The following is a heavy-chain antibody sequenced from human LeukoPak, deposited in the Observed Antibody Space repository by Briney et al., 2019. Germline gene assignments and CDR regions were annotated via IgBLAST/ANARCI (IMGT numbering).Heavy chain of an antibody. D-gene: IGHD5-24*01. CDR3: VRDGDDFNFDY. Sequence: RSGGSLTLFSTASAFTFRSEWMPLVRQAPGKRLEWVSRVIRDGSFTNYADSVKGRFTISRDNAKNTLYLQMSSLRAEDTAVYFCVRDGDDFNFDYWGQGSLVTVSS. J-gene: IGHJ4*02. CDR2: VIRDGSFT. V-gene: IGHV3-74*01. CDR1: AFTFRSEW.